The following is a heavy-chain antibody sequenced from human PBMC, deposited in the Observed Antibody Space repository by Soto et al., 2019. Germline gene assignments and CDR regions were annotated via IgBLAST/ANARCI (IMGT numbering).Heavy chain of an antibody. CDR1: GGSISSSSYY. V-gene: IGHV4-39*01. D-gene: IGHD6-19*01. Sequence: XXTLSLTCSVSGGSISSSSYYWGLIRQPPGKGLEWIGSIYYSGSIYYNPSLKSRVTISVDTSKNQFSLKLSSVTAAETAVYYCARQSSGWYNWFDPWGQGTLVTVSS. CDR3: ARQSSGWYNWFDP. J-gene: IGHJ5*02. CDR2: IYYSGSI.